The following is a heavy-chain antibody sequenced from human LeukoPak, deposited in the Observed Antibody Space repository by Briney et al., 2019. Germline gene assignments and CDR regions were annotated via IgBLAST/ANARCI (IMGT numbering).Heavy chain of an antibody. CDR1: GGSISSSNW. V-gene: IGHV4-4*02. D-gene: IGHD4-17*01. CDR2: IYHSGST. J-gene: IGHJ5*02. CDR3: ASIGSTVTTSGWFDP. Sequence: SETLSLTCAVSGGSISSSNWWSWVRQPPGKGLEWIGEIYHSGSTNYNPSLKSRVTISVDKSKNQFSLKLSSVTAADTAVYYCASIGSTVTTSGWFDPWGQGTLVTVS.